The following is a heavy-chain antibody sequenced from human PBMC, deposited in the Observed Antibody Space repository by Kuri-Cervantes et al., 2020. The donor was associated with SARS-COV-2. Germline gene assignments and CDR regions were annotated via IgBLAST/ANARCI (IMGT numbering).Heavy chain of an antibody. D-gene: IGHD1-26*01. CDR3: ARDRVGLDY. CDR2: INSDGSST. V-gene: IGHV3-74*01. CDR1: GFTFGSYW. J-gene: IGHJ4*02. Sequence: GESLKISCAASGFTFGSYWMHWVRQAPGKGLVWVSRINSDGSSTSYADSVKGRFTISRDNAKNTLYLQMNSLRAEDTAVYYCARDRVGLDYWGQGTLVTVSS.